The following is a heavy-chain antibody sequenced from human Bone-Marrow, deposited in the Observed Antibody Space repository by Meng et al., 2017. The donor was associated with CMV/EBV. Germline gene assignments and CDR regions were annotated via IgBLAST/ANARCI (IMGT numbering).Heavy chain of an antibody. Sequence: GGSLRLSCAASGFTFFSAYTMHWVRQAPGKGLEGVAVISYDGSNEYYADSVKGRFSISRDNSKNTLYLQMNSLRAEDTAVYYCATSPFWDNIKPERYSDYWGQGTLVTVSS. CDR3: ATSPFWDNIKPERYSDY. CDR1: GFTFFSAYT. V-gene: IGHV3-30-3*01. CDR2: ISYDGSNE. D-gene: IGHD2/OR15-2a*01. J-gene: IGHJ4*02.